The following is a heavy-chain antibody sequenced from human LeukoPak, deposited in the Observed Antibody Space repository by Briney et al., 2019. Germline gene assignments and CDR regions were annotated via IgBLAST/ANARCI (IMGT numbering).Heavy chain of an antibody. D-gene: IGHD3-9*01. CDR1: AFTFNNFT. V-gene: IGHV3-30-3*01. CDR2: ILKDGSDT. CDR3: ARDFHYFFDS. J-gene: IGHJ4*02. Sequence: QSGGSLRLSCTASAFTFNNFTMHWVRQAPGKGLEWVTLILKDGSDTFYADSVKGRFTISRDNSENTLFLQMNSLRAEDTAIYYCARDFHYFFDSCGQGTLVTVSS.